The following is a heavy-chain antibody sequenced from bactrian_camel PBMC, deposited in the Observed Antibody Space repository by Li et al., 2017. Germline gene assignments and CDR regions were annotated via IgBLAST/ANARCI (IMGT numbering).Heavy chain of an antibody. CDR1: GYSVNSDC. J-gene: IGHJ4*01. CDR3: ASGMTTVQALGVMISPNI. Sequence: HVQLVESGGGSVQAGETLRLSCVASGYSVNSDCVAWFRQAPGKEREGVAAIDIGSNTEYADSLKGRFTVSRDNAKNTLYLQLNSLKNEDTAMYYCASGMTTVQALGVMISPNIWGRGTQVTVS. CDR2: IDIGSNT. V-gene: IGHV3S1*01. D-gene: IGHD3*01.